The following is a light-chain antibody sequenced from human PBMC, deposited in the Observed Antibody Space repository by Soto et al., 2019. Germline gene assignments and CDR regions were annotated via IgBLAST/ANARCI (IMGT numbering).Light chain of an antibody. V-gene: IGKV3-11*01. CDR2: DAS. CDR1: QSVSSY. J-gene: IGKJ1*01. Sequence: EIVLTQSPATLSLSPGERATLSCRASQSVSSYLAWYQQKPGQAPRLLIFDASNRASGIPARFSGSGSGTDYTLTISSLEPEDCAVYYCQQRSSSPPWTFGQGTKVDIK. CDR3: QQRSSSPPWT.